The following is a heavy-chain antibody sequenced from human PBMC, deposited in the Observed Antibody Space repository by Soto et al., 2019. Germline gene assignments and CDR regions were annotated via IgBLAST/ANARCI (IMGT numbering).Heavy chain of an antibody. D-gene: IGHD1-1*01. CDR3: ARGYATTWYTYYFDY. Sequence: QVQLQESGPGLVKPSETLSLTCAVSGGSISSYYWGWIRQPPGKGLEWMGYISYSGSTNYNPSLKRRVTISTDTTKNHLSLKLTSVTAADTAVYHCARGYATTWYTYYFDYWGQGTLVTVSS. CDR1: GGSISSYY. V-gene: IGHV4-59*08. J-gene: IGHJ4*02. CDR2: ISYSGST.